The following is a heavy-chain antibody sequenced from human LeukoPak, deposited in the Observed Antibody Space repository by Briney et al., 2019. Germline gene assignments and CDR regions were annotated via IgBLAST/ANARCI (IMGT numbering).Heavy chain of an antibody. CDR2: IYYSGST. J-gene: IGHJ4*02. D-gene: IGHD3-10*01. CDR3: PRMYYYGSGPWYFDY. V-gene: IGHV4-59*01. CDR1: GGSISSYY. Sequence: PSETLSLTCTVSGGSISSYYWSWIRQPPGKGLEWIGYIYYSGSTNYNPSLKSRVTISVDTSKNQFSLKLSSVTAADTAVYYCPRMYYYGSGPWYFDYWGQGTLVTVSS.